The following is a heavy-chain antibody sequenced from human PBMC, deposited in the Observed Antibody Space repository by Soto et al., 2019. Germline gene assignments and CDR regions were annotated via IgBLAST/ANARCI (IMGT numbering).Heavy chain of an antibody. CDR3: ARDDSSGSIPPWGYYYGMDV. V-gene: IGHV1-69*06. Sequence: QVQLVRSGAEVKKPGSSVKVSCKASGGTFSSYAISWVRQAPGQGLEWMGGIIPIFGTANYAQKFQGRVTITADKSTSTAYMELSSLRSEDTAVYYCARDDSSGSIPPWGYYYGMDVWGQGTTVTVSS. CDR2: IIPIFGTA. CDR1: GGTFSSYA. D-gene: IGHD3-22*01. J-gene: IGHJ6*02.